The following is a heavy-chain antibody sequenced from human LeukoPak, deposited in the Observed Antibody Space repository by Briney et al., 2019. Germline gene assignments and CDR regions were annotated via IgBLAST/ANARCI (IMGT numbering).Heavy chain of an antibody. V-gene: IGHV4-59*01. CDR1: GGSISSYY. CDR2: IYYSGST. D-gene: IGHD3-22*01. J-gene: IGHJ6*02. CDR3: ARDRVYYYDSSGYSNYYYGMDV. Sequence: SQTLSLTCTVSGGSISSYYWSWIRQPPGKGLEWIGYIYYSGSTNYNPSLKSRVTISVDTSKNQFSLKLSSVTAADTAVYYCARDRVYYYDSSGYSNYYYGMDVWGHGTTVTVSS.